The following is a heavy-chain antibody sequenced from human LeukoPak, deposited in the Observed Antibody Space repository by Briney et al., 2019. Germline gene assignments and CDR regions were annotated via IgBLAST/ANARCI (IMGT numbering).Heavy chain of an antibody. V-gene: IGHV1-18*01. J-gene: IGHJ3*02. Sequence: ASVKVSCKASGYTFTSYGISWVRQAPGQGLEWMGWISAYNGNTNYAQKLQGRVTMTTDPSTRTAYMELRSLRSDDTAVYYCARDQWLGDAFDIWGQGTMVTVSS. CDR1: GYTFTSYG. D-gene: IGHD6-19*01. CDR3: ARDQWLGDAFDI. CDR2: ISAYNGNT.